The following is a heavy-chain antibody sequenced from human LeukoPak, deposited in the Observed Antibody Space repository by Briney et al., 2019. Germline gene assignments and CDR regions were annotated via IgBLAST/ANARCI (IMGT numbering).Heavy chain of an antibody. CDR1: GFTFSNYL. CDR2: ISHSGSSI. Sequence: PGGSLRLSCVASGFTFSNYLMNWVRQAPGKGLEWVSGISHSGSSIYYAGSVKGRFTISRDNSKNTLYLQMDRLRVEDTAVYYCAMALDYWGQGTLVTVSS. V-gene: IGHV3-23*01. CDR3: AMALDY. J-gene: IGHJ4*02.